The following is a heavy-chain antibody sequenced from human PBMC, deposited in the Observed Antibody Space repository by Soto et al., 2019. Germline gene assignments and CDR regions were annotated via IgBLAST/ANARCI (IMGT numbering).Heavy chain of an antibody. V-gene: IGHV4-61*01. D-gene: IGHD3-16*01. CDR3: ARGRGSYMRPYYYYGMDV. CDR1: GGSVSSGSYY. Sequence: NPSETLSLTCTVSGGSVSSGSYYWSWIRPPPGKGLEWIGYIYYRVSTNYNPSLKRRVTISGDTSKNQFSLKLRSVTSADTAVYYCARGRGSYMRPYYYYGMDVWGQGTTVTVSS. J-gene: IGHJ6*02. CDR2: IYYRVST.